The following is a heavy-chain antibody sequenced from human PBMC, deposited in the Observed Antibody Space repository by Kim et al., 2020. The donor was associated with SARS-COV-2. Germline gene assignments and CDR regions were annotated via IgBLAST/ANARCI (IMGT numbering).Heavy chain of an antibody. CDR2: IKHDGSEK. CDR1: GFTFSNYW. Sequence: GGSLRRSCAASGFTFSNYWMSWVRQAPGKGLEWVANIKHDGSEKYYVDSVKGRFTISRDSAKNSLFLQMNSLRAEDTAVYYCARVVVRGIIITRDWYFDLWGRGTLVTVSS. J-gene: IGHJ2*01. CDR3: ARVVVRGIIITRDWYFDL. D-gene: IGHD3-10*01. V-gene: IGHV3-7*01.